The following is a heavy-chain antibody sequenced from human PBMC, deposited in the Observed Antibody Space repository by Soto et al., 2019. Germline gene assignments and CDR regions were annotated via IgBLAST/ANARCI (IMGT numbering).Heavy chain of an antibody. D-gene: IGHD6-13*01. Sequence: QVQLVQSGAEVKKPGASVKVSCKASGYTFTSYGISWVRPAPGQGLEWMGWISAYNGNTSYAQKLQGRVTMTTETSTSTAYMELRSLRSDDTDVYYCARDWAAARPFDYWGQGTLVSVSS. V-gene: IGHV1-18*01. CDR2: ISAYNGNT. CDR1: GYTFTSYG. J-gene: IGHJ4*02. CDR3: ARDWAAARPFDY.